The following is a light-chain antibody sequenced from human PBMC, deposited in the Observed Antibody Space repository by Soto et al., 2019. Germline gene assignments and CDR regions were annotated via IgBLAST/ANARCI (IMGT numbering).Light chain of an antibody. Sequence: DILMTQSPSSLSASIGDRVTITCRASQSITNYLNWYQQTPGKAPKLLIYAASSLQDGVPARFSGSGSGTDFTLTISSLHPEDFATYYCQQSDRSPTFGQGTKVEIK. CDR2: AAS. CDR3: QQSDRSPT. J-gene: IGKJ2*01. CDR1: QSITNY. V-gene: IGKV1-39*01.